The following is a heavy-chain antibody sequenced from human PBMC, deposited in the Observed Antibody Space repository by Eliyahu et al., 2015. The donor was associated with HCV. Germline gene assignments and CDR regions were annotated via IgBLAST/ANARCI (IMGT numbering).Heavy chain of an antibody. CDR2: IWYDGSNK. CDR1: GFTFSSYG. V-gene: IGHV3-33*01. CDR3: ARDHVESSWYYYYYGMDV. J-gene: IGHJ6*02. Sequence: QVQLVESGGGVVQPGRSLRLSCAASGFTFSSYGMHWVRQAPGKGLEWVAVIWYDGSNKYYADSVKGRFTISRDNSKNTLYLQMNSLRAEDTAVYYCARDHVESSWYYYYYGMDVWGQGTTVTVSS. D-gene: IGHD6-13*01.